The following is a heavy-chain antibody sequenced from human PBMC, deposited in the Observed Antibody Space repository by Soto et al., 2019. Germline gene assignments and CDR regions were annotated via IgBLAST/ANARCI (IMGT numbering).Heavy chain of an antibody. D-gene: IGHD6-13*01. Sequence: SETLSLTCAVYGGSFSGYYWSWIRQPPGKGLEWIGEINHSGSTNYNPSLKSRVTISVDTSKNQFSLKLSSVTAADTAVYYCARGIAAAGTGLYYYGMDVWGQGTTVTVSS. J-gene: IGHJ6*02. V-gene: IGHV4-34*01. CDR1: GGSFSGYY. CDR2: INHSGST. CDR3: ARGIAAAGTGLYYYGMDV.